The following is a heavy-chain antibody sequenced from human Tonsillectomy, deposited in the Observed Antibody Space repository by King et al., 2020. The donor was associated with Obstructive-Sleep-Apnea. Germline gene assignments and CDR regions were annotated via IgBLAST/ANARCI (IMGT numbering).Heavy chain of an antibody. CDR1: GASFSVYY. J-gene: IGHJ4*02. Sequence: VQLQQWGAGLLKPSETLSLTCAVDGASFSVYYWSWIRQPPGKGLEWMGEMNHRGSTNYNPSLKSRVTILLATSKNQFSLKLTSGTAADTAVYYCAKGQYFGRYDYWGQGTLVTVSS. V-gene: IGHV4-34*01. CDR3: AKGQYFGRYDY. D-gene: IGHD3-9*01. CDR2: MNHRGST.